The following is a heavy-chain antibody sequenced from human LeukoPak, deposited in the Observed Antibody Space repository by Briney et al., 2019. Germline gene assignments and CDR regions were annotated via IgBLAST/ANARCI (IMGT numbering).Heavy chain of an antibody. D-gene: IGHD5-18*01. CDR3: ARGGGYSYGRLLIY. CDR1: GGSFSGYY. Sequence: SETLPLTCAVYGGSFSGYYWSWIRQPPGKGLEWIGEINHSGSTNYNPSLKSRVTISVDTSKNQFSLKLSSVTAADTAVYYCARGGGYSYGRLLIYWGQGTLVTVSS. J-gene: IGHJ4*02. CDR2: INHSGST. V-gene: IGHV4-34*01.